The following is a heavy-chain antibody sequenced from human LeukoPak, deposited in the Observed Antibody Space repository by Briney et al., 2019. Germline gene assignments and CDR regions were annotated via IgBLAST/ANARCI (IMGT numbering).Heavy chain of an antibody. CDR3: ARENLRTLEWFDGREADGFDY. D-gene: IGHD3-3*01. Sequence: SETLSLTCTVSGGSISSSSYYWGWIRQPPGKGLEWIGSIYYSGSTYYNPSLKSRVTISVDTSKNQFSLKLSSVTAADTAVYYCARENLRTLEWFDGREADGFDYWGQGTLVTVSS. CDR1: GGSISSSSYY. CDR2: IYYSGST. J-gene: IGHJ4*02. V-gene: IGHV4-39*02.